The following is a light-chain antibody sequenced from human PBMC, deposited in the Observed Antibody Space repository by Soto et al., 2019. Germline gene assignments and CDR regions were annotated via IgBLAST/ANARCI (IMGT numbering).Light chain of an antibody. CDR3: HQYGSSPFIT. CDR2: AAS. J-gene: IGKJ5*01. V-gene: IGKV3-20*01. CDR1: QSVSRSY. Sequence: EIALTQSPGTLSLSPGERATLSCRASQSVSRSYLAWYQQKPGQAPRLLIYAASSRATGILDRFSGSGSGTDFTLTISRLEPEDFAVYYCHQYGSSPFITFGQGTRLEIK.